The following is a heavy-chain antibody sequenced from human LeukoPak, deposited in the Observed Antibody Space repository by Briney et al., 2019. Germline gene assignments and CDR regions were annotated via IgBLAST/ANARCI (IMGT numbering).Heavy chain of an antibody. CDR3: ARPSSFDY. J-gene: IGHJ4*02. CDR1: GFTFSTSA. Sequence: PGGSLRLSCAASGFTFSTSAMHWVRQAPGKGLEWVAVMSSDGSTIQYADSVKGRFTISRDNSKNTLYLQMNSLRAEDTAVYYCARPSSFDYWGQGTLVTVSS. V-gene: IGHV3-30*04. CDR2: MSSDGSTI.